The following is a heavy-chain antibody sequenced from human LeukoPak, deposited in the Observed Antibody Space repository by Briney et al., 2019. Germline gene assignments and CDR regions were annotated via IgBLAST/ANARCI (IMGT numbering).Heavy chain of an antibody. Sequence: SETLSLTCAVSGYSISSSSWWGWIRPPPGKGLEWIAYIYHSGTTYYNPSLQSRVTMSVDTSKNQFSLKLSSVTAVDTAVYYCARRLTQYDCFDPWGQGILVTVSS. V-gene: IGHV4-28*01. CDR3: ARRLTQYDCFDP. D-gene: IGHD2-2*01. CDR2: IYHSGTT. J-gene: IGHJ5*02. CDR1: GYSISSSSW.